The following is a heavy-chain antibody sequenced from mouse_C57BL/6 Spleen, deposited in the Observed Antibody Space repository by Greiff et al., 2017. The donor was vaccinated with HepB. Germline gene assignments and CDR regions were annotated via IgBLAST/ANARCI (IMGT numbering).Heavy chain of an antibody. V-gene: IGHV5-6*01. Sequence: EVQLVESGGDLVKPGGSLKLSCAASGFTFSSYGMSWVRQTPDKRLEWVATISSGGSYTYYPDSVKGRFTISRDNAKNTLYLQMSSLKSEDTAMYYCARQDYYYGSKGYFDVWGTGTTVTVSS. J-gene: IGHJ1*03. CDR1: GFTFSSYG. CDR2: ISSGGSYT. CDR3: ARQDYYYGSKGYFDV. D-gene: IGHD1-1*01.